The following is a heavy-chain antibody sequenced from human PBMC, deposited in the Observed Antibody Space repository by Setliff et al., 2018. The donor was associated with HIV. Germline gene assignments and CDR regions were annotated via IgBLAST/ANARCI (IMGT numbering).Heavy chain of an antibody. CDR1: GDKFPNYY. CDR3: TKGGGLNFRYHDWFVKI. Sequence: GESPKISCKDSGDKFPNYYLGWVRQMPGKGLEWIGVIYVSDSDIRYSPSFQGQVTISADKSINTAYLQLNSLRASDTAIYYCTKGGGLNFRYHDWFVKIWGQGTLVTVSS. V-gene: IGHV5-51*01. CDR2: IYVSDSDI. J-gene: IGHJ4*03. D-gene: IGHD3-9*01.